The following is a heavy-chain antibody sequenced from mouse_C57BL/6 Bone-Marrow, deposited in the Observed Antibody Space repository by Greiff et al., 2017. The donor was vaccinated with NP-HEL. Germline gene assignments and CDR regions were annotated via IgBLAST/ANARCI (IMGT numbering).Heavy chain of an antibody. Sequence: EVQVVESGGGLVKPGGSLKLSCAASGFTFSDYGMHWVRQAPEKGLEWVAYISSGSSTIYYADTVKGRFTISRDNAKNTLFLQMTSLRSEDTAMYYCARGYYGTPFAYWGQGTLVTVSA. J-gene: IGHJ3*01. CDR2: ISSGSSTI. CDR1: GFTFSDYG. D-gene: IGHD1-1*01. CDR3: ARGYYGTPFAY. V-gene: IGHV5-17*01.